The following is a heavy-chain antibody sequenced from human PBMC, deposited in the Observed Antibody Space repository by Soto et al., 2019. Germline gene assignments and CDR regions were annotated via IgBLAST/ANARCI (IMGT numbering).Heavy chain of an antibody. Sequence: SETLSLTCTVSCGSVSSGSYYWSWIRQPPGKGLEWIGYIYYSGSTNYNPSLKSRVTISVDTSKNQFSLKLSSVTAADTAVYYCARDSKRAAFDYWGQGTLVTVSS. CDR1: CGSVSSGSYY. CDR3: ARDSKRAAFDY. V-gene: IGHV4-61*01. D-gene: IGHD3-3*02. J-gene: IGHJ4*02. CDR2: IYYSGST.